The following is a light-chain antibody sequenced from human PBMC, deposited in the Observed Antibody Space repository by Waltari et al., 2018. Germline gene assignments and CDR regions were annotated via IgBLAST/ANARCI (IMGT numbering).Light chain of an antibody. J-gene: IGLJ2*01. CDR2: GTK. V-gene: IGLV1-44*01. CDR3: ASWDNKLNCPV. CDR1: DSNIGKNT. Sequence: QSVLTQPPSASGTPGETVTMSCSGGDSNIGKNTVTWYQQLPGTAPTLLIYGTKRRPSGGPGRFSGSKAGTSASLAINGLQSGDEADYYCASWDNKLNCPVFGGGAKLVVL.